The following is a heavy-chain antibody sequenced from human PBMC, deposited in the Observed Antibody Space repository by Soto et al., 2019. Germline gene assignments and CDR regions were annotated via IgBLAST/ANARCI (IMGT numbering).Heavy chain of an antibody. CDR3: ARDGCGGDCYYYYYYYMDV. CDR2: INPSGGST. D-gene: IGHD2-21*02. Sequence: ASVKVSCKASGYTFTSYYMHWVRQAPGQGLEWMGIINPSGGSTSYAQKFQGRVTMTRDTSTSTVYMELSSLRSEDTAVYYCARDGCGGDCYYYYYYYMDVWGKGTTVTVSS. J-gene: IGHJ6*03. V-gene: IGHV1-46*01. CDR1: GYTFTSYY.